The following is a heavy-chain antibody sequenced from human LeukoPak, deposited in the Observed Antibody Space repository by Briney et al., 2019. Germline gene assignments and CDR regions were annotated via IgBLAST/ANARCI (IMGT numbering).Heavy chain of an antibody. V-gene: IGHV1-18*01. CDR1: GGTFSSYA. CDR3: ARGTHRYYYDSSGYYAPYFDY. Sequence: ASVKVPCKASGGTFSSYAISWVRQAPGQGLEWMGWISAYNGNANYAQKLQGRVTMTRDTSTSTVYMELRSLRSDDTAVYYCARGTHRYYYDSSGYYAPYFDYWGQGTLVTVSS. D-gene: IGHD3-22*01. J-gene: IGHJ4*02. CDR2: ISAYNGNA.